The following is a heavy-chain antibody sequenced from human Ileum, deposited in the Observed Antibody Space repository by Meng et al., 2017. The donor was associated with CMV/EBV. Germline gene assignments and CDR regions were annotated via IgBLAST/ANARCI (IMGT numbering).Heavy chain of an antibody. D-gene: IGHD1-26*01. Sequence: GESLKISCAASGFTFSSYAIYWVRQAPGKGLQWVSFISGSGASTYYAESVKGRFSISRDNSKNTLYLQMSSLRAEDTAVYYCARQNSGTYYGTMGWFDFWGQGTLVTVSS. CDR3: ARQNSGTYYGTMGWFDF. V-gene: IGHV3-23*01. J-gene: IGHJ5*01. CDR1: GFTFSSYA. CDR2: ISGSGAST.